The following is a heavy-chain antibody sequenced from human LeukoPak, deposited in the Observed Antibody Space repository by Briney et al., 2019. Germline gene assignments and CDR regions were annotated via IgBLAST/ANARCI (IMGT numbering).Heavy chain of an antibody. CDR1: GGSISSYY. V-gene: IGHV4-4*07. J-gene: IGHJ4*02. D-gene: IGHD6-13*01. Sequence: PSETLSLTCTVSGGSISSYYWSWIRQPAGKGLEWIGRIYTSGSTNYNPSLKSRVTMSVDTSKNQFSLKLSSVTAADTAVYYCARPATGYSSSWYFDYWGQGTLVTVSS. CDR2: IYTSGST. CDR3: ARPATGYSSSWYFDY.